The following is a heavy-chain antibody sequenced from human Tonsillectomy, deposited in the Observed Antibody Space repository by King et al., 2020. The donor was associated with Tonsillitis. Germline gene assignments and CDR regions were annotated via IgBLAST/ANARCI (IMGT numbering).Heavy chain of an antibody. Sequence: LQLQESGPGLVKPSQTLSLTCGVPGGSISSGGYSWSWIRQPPGKGLEWIGYIYPSGSTYYNPSLKSRVTISVDRSKNPFSLKLSSVTAADTAVYYCARGVATLFFIADGGQGTLVSVSS. J-gene: IGHJ4*02. CDR2: IYPSGST. CDR3: ARGVATLFFIAD. V-gene: IGHV4-30-2*01. D-gene: IGHD5-12*01. CDR1: GGSISSGGYS.